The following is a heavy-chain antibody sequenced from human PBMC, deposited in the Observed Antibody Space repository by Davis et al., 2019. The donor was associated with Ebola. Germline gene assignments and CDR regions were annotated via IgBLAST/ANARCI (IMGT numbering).Heavy chain of an antibody. V-gene: IGHV3-48*02. CDR3: ARDAEDGSGNWFFDF. CDR2: ISSGGDDR. D-gene: IGHD5-24*01. Sequence: GGSLRLSCATSEFIFSSYAMNWVRQAPGKGLEWIAFISSGGDDRYYADSVRGRFTVSRDNAKYSLFLQLNSLRDEDTAQYYCARDAEDGSGNWFFDFRGRGALVTVSS. CDR1: EFIFSSYA. J-gene: IGHJ2*01.